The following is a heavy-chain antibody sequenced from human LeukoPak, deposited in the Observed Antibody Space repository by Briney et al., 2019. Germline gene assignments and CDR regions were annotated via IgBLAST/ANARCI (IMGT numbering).Heavy chain of an antibody. CDR1: GFTFSSYA. CDR3: AKDQQVLRYFDWSMGDYFDY. V-gene: IGHV3-23*01. D-gene: IGHD3-9*01. CDR2: ISGSGGST. Sequence: PGASLRLSCAASGFTFSSYAMSWVRQAPGKGLEWVSAISGSGGSTYYADSVKGRFTISRDNSKNTLYLQMNSLTAEDTAVYYCAKDQQVLRYFDWSMGDYFDYWGPGTLVTVSS. J-gene: IGHJ4*02.